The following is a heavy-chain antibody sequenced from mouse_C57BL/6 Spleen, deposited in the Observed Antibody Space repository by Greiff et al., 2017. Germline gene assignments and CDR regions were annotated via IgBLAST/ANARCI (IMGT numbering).Heavy chain of an antibody. CDR2: IDPEDGDT. CDR3: TYYYGNSWYFDV. V-gene: IGHV14-1*01. CDR1: GFNIKDYY. J-gene: IGHJ1*03. D-gene: IGHD2-1*01. Sequence: VQLQQSGAELVRPGASVKLSCTASGFNIKDYYMHWVKQRPEQGLEWIGRIDPEDGDTEYAPKFQGKATMTADTSSNTAYLQLSSLTSEDTAVYYCTYYYGNSWYFDVWGTGTTVTVSS.